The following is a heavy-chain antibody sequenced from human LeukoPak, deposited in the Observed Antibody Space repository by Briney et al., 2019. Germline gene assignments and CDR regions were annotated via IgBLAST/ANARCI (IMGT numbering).Heavy chain of an antibody. Sequence: GGSLRLSCAASGFSVSSNYMSWVRQAPGKGLEWVSVINSGGGTYYADSVRGRFTISRDNSKNTLYLQMNSLRAEDTAVYYCARDRPRAVWGQGATVTVSS. CDR2: INSGGGT. J-gene: IGHJ6*02. V-gene: IGHV3-53*01. CDR1: GFSVSSNY. CDR3: ARDRPRAV.